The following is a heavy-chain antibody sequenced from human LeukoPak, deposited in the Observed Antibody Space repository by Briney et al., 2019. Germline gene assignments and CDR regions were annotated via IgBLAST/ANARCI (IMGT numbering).Heavy chain of an antibody. CDR1: GRSISSYY. Sequence: SETLPLTCTVSGRSISSYYWSWIRQPPGKGLEGIGDIYASGSTNYNPSLKSRVTISVDTSKNQFSLKLSSVTAADTAVYYCARSLGTGYSLPFDYWGQGTLVTVSS. D-gene: IGHD2/OR15-2a*01. J-gene: IGHJ4*02. V-gene: IGHV4-4*09. CDR2: IYASGST. CDR3: ARSLGTGYSLPFDY.